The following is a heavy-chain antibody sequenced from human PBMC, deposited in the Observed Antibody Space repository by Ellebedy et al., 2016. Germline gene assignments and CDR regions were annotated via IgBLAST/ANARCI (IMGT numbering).Heavy chain of an antibody. V-gene: IGHV3-11*05. Sequence: GESLKISCAASGFTFSDYYMSWIRQAPGKRLEYVSYISTFSTYTNYADSVKGRFTISRDNSKNTLYLQMHSLRVEDTAIYYCARDCIPGAGQDAFDFWGQGTVVTVSS. D-gene: IGHD1-20*01. CDR1: GFTFSDYY. CDR3: ARDCIPGAGQDAFDF. J-gene: IGHJ3*01. CDR2: ISTFSTYT.